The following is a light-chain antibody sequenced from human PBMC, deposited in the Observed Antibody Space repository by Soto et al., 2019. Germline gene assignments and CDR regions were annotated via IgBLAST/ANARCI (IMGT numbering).Light chain of an antibody. Sequence: DIQMTQSPSTLSASVGDRVTITCRASEDIRTWLAWYQQKPGKAPKLLIYKASTLKSGVPSRFSVSGSGTDFTLTISSLQPEDFATYYCQEAYSFPVTFGLGTRLEIK. CDR2: KAS. J-gene: IGKJ5*01. V-gene: IGKV1-5*03. CDR1: EDIRTW. CDR3: QEAYSFPVT.